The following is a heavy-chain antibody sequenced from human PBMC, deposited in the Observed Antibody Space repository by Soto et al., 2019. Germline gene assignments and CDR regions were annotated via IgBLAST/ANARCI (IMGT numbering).Heavy chain of an antibody. V-gene: IGHV3-48*01. CDR2: ISSSSSTI. CDR3: ARDLKLLTFDY. Sequence: GGSLRLSCAASGFTFSSYSMNWVRQAPGKGLEWVSYISSSSSTIYYADSVKGRFTISRDNAKNSLYLQMNSLRAEDTAVYYCARDLKLLTFDYWGQGTLVTVSS. D-gene: IGHD2-15*01. CDR1: GFTFSSYS. J-gene: IGHJ4*02.